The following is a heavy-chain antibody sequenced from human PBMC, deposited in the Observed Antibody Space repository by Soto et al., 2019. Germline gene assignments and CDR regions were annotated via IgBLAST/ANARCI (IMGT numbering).Heavy chain of an antibody. CDR3: ATCQLGEYYYAMDI. Sequence: SETLSLTCGVSGDSITTYKWWTWVRQTPGKGLEWIGEIYDSGNTRYNPSLKSRATISKDTSKNELSLKLSSVTVADTAVYYCATCQLGEYYYAMDIWGQGTTVTVSS. D-gene: IGHD7-27*01. CDR1: GDSITTYKW. CDR2: IYDSGNT. V-gene: IGHV4-4*02. J-gene: IGHJ6*02.